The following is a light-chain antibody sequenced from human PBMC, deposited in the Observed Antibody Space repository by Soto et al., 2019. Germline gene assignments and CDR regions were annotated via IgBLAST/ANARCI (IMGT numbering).Light chain of an antibody. Sequence: EIVLTQSPGTLSLSPGERATLSCRASQSVSSSYLAWYQQKPGQAPRLLIYGAFSRATGIPDRFSGSGSGTDFTLTISRLEPEDFAVYYCQQYGSSPGITFGGGTKVDIK. CDR3: QQYGSSPGIT. CDR1: QSVSSSY. J-gene: IGKJ4*01. CDR2: GAF. V-gene: IGKV3-20*01.